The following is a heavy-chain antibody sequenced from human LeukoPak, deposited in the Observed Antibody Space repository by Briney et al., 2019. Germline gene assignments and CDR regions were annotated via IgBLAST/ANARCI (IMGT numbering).Heavy chain of an antibody. J-gene: IGHJ4*02. D-gene: IGHD6-13*01. CDR2: IDSAGST. Sequence: GGSLRLSCATSGFTFSNNYMSWVRQAPGKGLECVSVIDSAGSTYYAASVKGRLTISRDISKNALFLLMNSLTAEDTAVYYCARVGYTSSWGERFYFDYWGLGTVVTVSS. CDR3: ARVGYTSSWGERFYFDY. CDR1: GFTFSNNY. V-gene: IGHV3-66*01.